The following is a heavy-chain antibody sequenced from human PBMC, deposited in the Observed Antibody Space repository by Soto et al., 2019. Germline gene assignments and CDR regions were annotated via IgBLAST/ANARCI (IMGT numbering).Heavy chain of an antibody. J-gene: IGHJ6*02. V-gene: IGHV1-18*01. CDR3: AREFFSSGWHYYYGMDV. D-gene: IGHD6-19*01. CDR1: GYAFTSYG. Sequence: ASVKVSFKASGYAFTSYGISWVRQAPGQGLDWMGWIIAYNGNTNYAQKLQGRVATTTDTSTSTAYMELRSLRSDDTAVYYCAREFFSSGWHYYYGMDVWGQGTTVTVSS. CDR2: IIAYNGNT.